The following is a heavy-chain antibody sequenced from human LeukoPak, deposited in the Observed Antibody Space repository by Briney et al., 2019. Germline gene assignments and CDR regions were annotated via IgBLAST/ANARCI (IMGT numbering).Heavy chain of an antibody. Sequence: PGGSLRLSCAASGFTFSSYWMHWVRQAPGKGLVWVSRINNDGSRTNYADSVKGRFTISRDNAKNTLCLQMNSLRAEDTAVYYCARETSGYYYKAYFDYWGQGTLVTVSS. J-gene: IGHJ4*02. V-gene: IGHV3-74*01. CDR1: GFTFSSYW. D-gene: IGHD3-22*01. CDR2: INNDGSRT. CDR3: ARETSGYYYKAYFDY.